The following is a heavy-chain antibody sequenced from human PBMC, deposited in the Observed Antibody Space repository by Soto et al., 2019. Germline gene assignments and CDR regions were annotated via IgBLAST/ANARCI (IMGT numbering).Heavy chain of an antibody. J-gene: IGHJ5*02. Sequence: PSETLSLTCTVSGGSISSYYWSWIRQPPGKGLEWIGYIYYSGSTNYNPSLKSRVTVSVDKSKNQFSLKLSSVTAADTAVYYCASLLSERSRRWFDPWGQGTLVTVSS. CDR2: IYYSGST. CDR1: GGSISSYY. CDR3: ASLLSERSRRWFDP. V-gene: IGHV4-59*12. D-gene: IGHD1-26*01.